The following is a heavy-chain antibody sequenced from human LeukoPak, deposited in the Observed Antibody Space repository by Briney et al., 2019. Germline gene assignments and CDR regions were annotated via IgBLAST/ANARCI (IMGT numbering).Heavy chain of an antibody. J-gene: IGHJ1*01. V-gene: IGHV3-64D*09. CDR3: VKADYYDTSNYYYRYFQY. Sequence: GGSLRLSCSASGFTFSIYTMHWVRQAPGKGLEYVSAISSNGGSTYYADSVEGRFTISRDNSKNTLYLQVSSLRAEDTAVYYCVKADYYDTSNYYYRYFQYWGQGTLVTVSS. CDR1: GFTFSIYT. D-gene: IGHD3-22*01. CDR2: ISSNGGST.